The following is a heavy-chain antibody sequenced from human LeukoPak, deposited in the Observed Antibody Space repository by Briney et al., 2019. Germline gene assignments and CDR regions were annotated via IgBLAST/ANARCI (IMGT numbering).Heavy chain of an antibody. CDR3: ARDQGYSYGYPFDY. J-gene: IGHJ4*02. D-gene: IGHD5-18*01. V-gene: IGHV3-21*01. CDR1: GLTFSSYS. CDR2: ISSSSSYI. Sequence: GGSLCLSCAASGLTFSSYSMNWVRLGPGQGLELVSSISSSSSYIYYADSVKGRFTISSDNANNFLYPLLHSPTADEMAVYYCARDQGYSYGYPFDYWGQGTLVTVSS.